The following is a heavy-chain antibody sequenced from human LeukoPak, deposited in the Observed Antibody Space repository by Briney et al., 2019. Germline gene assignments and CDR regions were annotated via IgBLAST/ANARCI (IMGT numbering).Heavy chain of an antibody. J-gene: IGHJ3*02. CDR1: GYTFTGYY. Sequence: ASVKVSCKASGYTFTGYYMHWVRRAPGQGLEWMGWINPNSGGTNYAQKFQGRVTMTRDTSISTAYMELSRLRSDDTAVYYCASIADIVVVPAAIGVVAFDIWGQGTMVTVSS. CDR3: ASIADIVVVPAAIGVVAFDI. V-gene: IGHV1-2*02. D-gene: IGHD2-2*02. CDR2: INPNSGGT.